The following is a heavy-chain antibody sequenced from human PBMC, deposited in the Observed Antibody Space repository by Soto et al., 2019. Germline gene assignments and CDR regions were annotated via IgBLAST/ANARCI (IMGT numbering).Heavy chain of an antibody. CDR2: IYYSGST. Sequence: SETLSLTCTVSGGSISSTNYYWGWVRQPPGKGLEWIGTIYYSGSTYYNPSLKSRVTISVDTSKNQFSLKLSSVTAADTAVYYCARQYCSGGSCYLQGWFDPWGQGTLVTVSS. CDR3: ARQYCSGGSCYLQGWFDP. D-gene: IGHD2-15*01. CDR1: GGSISSTNYY. J-gene: IGHJ5*02. V-gene: IGHV4-39*01.